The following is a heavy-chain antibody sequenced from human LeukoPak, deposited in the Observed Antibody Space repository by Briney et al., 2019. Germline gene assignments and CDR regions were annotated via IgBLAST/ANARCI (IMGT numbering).Heavy chain of an antibody. CDR1: GFVFDDYC. Sequence: GGSLRLSCAASGFVFDDYCMSWVRHAPGKGLEWVSGLSWNGGSTGYADSVKGRLTISRDNVKNTLYLQMNSLRAEDTALYYCTRYTRVEGLDLWGRGTLVTVSS. J-gene: IGHJ5*02. D-gene: IGHD1-14*01. CDR3: TRYTRVEGLDL. CDR2: LSWNGGST. V-gene: IGHV3-20*04.